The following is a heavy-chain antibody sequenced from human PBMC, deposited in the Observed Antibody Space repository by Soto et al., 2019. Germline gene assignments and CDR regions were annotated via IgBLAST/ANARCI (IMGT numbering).Heavy chain of an antibody. V-gene: IGHV3-21*01. D-gene: IGHD3-3*01. CDR3: ASGVFGLVSPVIGGY. CDR1: GFTFSSYS. Sequence: LRLSCAASGFTFSSYSMNWVRQAPGKGLEWVSSISRTSNYIYYTDSVKGRFTISRDNAKNSIYLQMNSLRAEDTATYYCASGVFGLVSPVIGGYWGQGTLVTVSS. CDR2: ISRTSNYI. J-gene: IGHJ4*02.